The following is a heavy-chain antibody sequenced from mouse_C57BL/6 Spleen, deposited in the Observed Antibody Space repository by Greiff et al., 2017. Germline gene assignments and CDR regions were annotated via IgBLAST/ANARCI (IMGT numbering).Heavy chain of an antibody. D-gene: IGHD1-2*01. J-gene: IGHJ1*03. CDR3: ARRDYGTLSYWYFDV. V-gene: IGHV1-52*01. CDR1: GYTFTSYW. Sequence: QVQLQQPGAELVRPGSSVKLSCKASGYTFTSYWMHWVKQRPIQGLEWIGNIDPSDSETHYNQKFKDKATLTVDKSSSTAYMQLSSLTSEDSAVYYCARRDYGTLSYWYFDVWGTGTTVTVSS. CDR2: IDPSDSET.